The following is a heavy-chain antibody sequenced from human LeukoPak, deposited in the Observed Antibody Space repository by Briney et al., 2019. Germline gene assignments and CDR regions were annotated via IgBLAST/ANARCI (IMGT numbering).Heavy chain of an antibody. CDR1: GGSIKNYY. CDR2: IYYSGST. V-gene: IGHV4-59*01. Sequence: SETLSPTCTVSGGSIKNYYWIWIRQSPGEGLEWIGYIYYSGSTNYNPSLKSRVIISVDTSKNQFSLKLNSVTAADTAVYYCARAGYCSSTSCQWVPLVWGQGTTVTVSS. J-gene: IGHJ6*01. CDR3: ARAGYCSSTSCQWVPLV. D-gene: IGHD2-2*03.